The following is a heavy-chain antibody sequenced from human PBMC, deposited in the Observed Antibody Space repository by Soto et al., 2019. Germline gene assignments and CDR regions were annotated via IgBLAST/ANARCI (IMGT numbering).Heavy chain of an antibody. CDR1: GGSITSGGNS. J-gene: IGHJ6*02. CDR3: TNSAPSCGYYDTSGAGMDV. V-gene: IGHV4-31*03. D-gene: IGHD3-22*01. Sequence: PSETLSLTCTVSGGSITSGGNSWSGLRQLPGKGLEWFGYIYYSGSTYNNPSHKSRITISGNTSKTQFSLTLTSVTAADTAVYYCTNSAPSCGYYDTSGAGMDVWGQGTTVTVSS. CDR2: IYYSGST.